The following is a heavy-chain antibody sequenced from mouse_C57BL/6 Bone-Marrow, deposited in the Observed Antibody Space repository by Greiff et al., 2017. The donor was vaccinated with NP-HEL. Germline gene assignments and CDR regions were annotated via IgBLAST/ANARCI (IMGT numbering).Heavy chain of an antibody. CDR1: GYTFPDYE. J-gene: IGHJ1*03. CDR2: IDPETGGN. D-gene: IGHD2-3*01. V-gene: IGHV1-15*01. Sequence: VQVVESGAELVRPGASVTLSCKASGYTFPDYEMHWVKQTPVHGLEWIVAIDPETGGNAYNQKFKGKAILTADKSSSTAYMELRSLTSEDSAVYYCTRLYDGWYFDVWGTGTTVTVSS. CDR3: TRLYDGWYFDV.